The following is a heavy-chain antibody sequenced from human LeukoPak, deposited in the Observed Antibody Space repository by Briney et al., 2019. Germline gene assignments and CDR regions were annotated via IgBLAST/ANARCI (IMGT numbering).Heavy chain of an antibody. D-gene: IGHD3-9*01. J-gene: IGHJ5*02. CDR1: GFTFSSYW. CDR3: ARDYTGYFP. V-gene: IGHV3-7*03. CDR2: IKTDGSEK. Sequence: GGSLRLSCEASGFTFSSYWMSWVRQAPGKGLEWVANIKTDGSEKYYVDSVKGRFTISRGNAKNSLYLQMNSLRAEDTAVYYCARDYTGYFPWGQGTLVIVSS.